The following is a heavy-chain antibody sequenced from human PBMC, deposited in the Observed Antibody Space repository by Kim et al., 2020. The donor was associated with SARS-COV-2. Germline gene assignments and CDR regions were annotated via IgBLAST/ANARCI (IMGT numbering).Heavy chain of an antibody. Sequence: GGSLRLSCVASGFTFNNYAMNWVRRAPGKGLEWVSTIGGSGDPYYAGSVKGRFTVARDNSKNTVYLQMNSLTAEDTAVYYCARVMGFGGDHYGMDVWGQGTTVTVSS. CDR1: GFTFNNYA. CDR3: ARVMGFGGDHYGMDV. D-gene: IGHD3-10*01. V-gene: IGHV3-23*01. J-gene: IGHJ6*02. CDR2: IGGSGDP.